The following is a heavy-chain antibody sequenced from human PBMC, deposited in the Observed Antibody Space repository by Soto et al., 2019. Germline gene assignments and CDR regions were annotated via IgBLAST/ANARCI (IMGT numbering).Heavy chain of an antibody. D-gene: IGHD2-15*01. V-gene: IGHV4-59*01. Sequence: QVQLQESGPGLVKPSETLSLTCTVSGGSISSYYWSWVRQPPGKGLEWIGYIYYSGSSNYNPTLKSRVTISVDTSKNQFSLNLSSVTAAYTAVYYCARGGGCSGGSCFSWYFDLWGRGTLVTVSS. CDR1: GGSISSYY. J-gene: IGHJ2*01. CDR2: IYYSGSS. CDR3: ARGGGCSGGSCFSWYFDL.